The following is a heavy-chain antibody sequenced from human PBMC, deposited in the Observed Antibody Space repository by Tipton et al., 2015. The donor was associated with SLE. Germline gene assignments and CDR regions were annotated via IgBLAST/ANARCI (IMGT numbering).Heavy chain of an antibody. Sequence: TLSLTCAVYGGSFSDYYWSWIRQTPGEGLEWIGEINHTGGTNYNPSLESRVTMSVDTSKNQFSLKLSSVTAADTAVYFCARDFLGYSAAWCVWGQGTLVTVSS. J-gene: IGHJ4*02. CDR1: GGSFSDYY. V-gene: IGHV4-34*10. CDR2: INHTGGT. CDR3: ARDFLGYSAAWCV. D-gene: IGHD1-26*01.